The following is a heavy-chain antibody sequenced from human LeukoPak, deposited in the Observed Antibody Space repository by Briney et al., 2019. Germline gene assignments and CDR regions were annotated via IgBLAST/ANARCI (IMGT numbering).Heavy chain of an antibody. J-gene: IGHJ3*02. CDR1: GGSISSYY. Sequence: PSETLSLTCTVSGGSISSYYWSWIRQPPGKGLEWIGYIYYSGSTNYNPSLKGRVTISVDTSKNQFSLKLSSVTAADTAVYYCASLVAGTDAAFDIWGQGTMVTVSS. CDR3: ASLVAGTDAAFDI. CDR2: IYYSGST. D-gene: IGHD6-19*01. V-gene: IGHV4-59*01.